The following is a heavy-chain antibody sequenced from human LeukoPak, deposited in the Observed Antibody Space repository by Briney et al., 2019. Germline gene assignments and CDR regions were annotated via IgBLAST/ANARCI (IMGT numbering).Heavy chain of an antibody. CDR2: ITHSGSA. CDR3: ARDLRGYSPLDY. Sequence: ASETLSLTCAVYGGSFSGYSWSWIRQPPVKGLEWIGEITHSGSANYNPSLKSRVTMSLDTSKNQFSLNLRSVTAADTAVYYCARDLRGYSPLDYWGQGTLVTVSS. J-gene: IGHJ4*02. CDR1: GGSFSGYS. D-gene: IGHD5-18*01. V-gene: IGHV4-34*01.